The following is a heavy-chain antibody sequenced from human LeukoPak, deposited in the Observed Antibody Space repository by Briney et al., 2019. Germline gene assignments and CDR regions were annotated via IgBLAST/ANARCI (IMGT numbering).Heavy chain of an antibody. CDR2: IYHSGST. V-gene: IGHV4-38-2*02. CDR1: GYSIGSGYY. D-gene: IGHD1-1*01. CDR3: ARENNWNENYYYYYGMDV. J-gene: IGHJ6*02. Sequence: PSETLCLTCTVSGYSIGSGYYWGWIRQPPGKGLEWIGSIYHSGSTYYNPSLKSRVTISVDTSKNQFSLKLSSVTAADTAVYYRARENNWNENYYYYYGMDVWGQGTTVTVSS.